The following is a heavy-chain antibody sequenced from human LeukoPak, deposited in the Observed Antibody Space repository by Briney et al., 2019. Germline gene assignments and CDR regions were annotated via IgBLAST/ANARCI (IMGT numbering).Heavy chain of an antibody. CDR1: GGSISSYY. Sequence: PSETLSLTCTVSGGSISSYYCSWIREPPGKGLEGSGYIYYSGSTNYNPSLKSRGTISVDTSKNQFSLQLSSLTPADTAVYYSARTVMTTVTTRSHYYYGMDVRRQGTTATVPS. V-gene: IGHV4-59*08. D-gene: IGHD4-17*01. CDR2: IYYSGST. J-gene: IGHJ6*02. CDR3: ARTVMTTVTTRSHYYYGMDV.